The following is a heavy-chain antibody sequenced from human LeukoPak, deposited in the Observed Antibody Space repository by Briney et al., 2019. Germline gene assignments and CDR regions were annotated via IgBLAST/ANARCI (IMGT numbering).Heavy chain of an antibody. Sequence: SETLSLTCAVYGGSFSGYYWSWIRQPPGKGLEWIGEINHSGSTNYNPSLKSRVTISVDTSKNQFSLKLNSVTAADTAVYFCARSSENYFGPWGQGTLVTVSS. CDR3: ARSSENYFGP. CDR2: INHSGST. CDR1: GGSFSGYY. J-gene: IGHJ5*02. V-gene: IGHV4-34*01. D-gene: IGHD1-26*01.